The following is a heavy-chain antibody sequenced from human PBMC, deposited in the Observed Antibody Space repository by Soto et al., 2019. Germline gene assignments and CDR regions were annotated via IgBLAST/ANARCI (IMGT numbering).Heavy chain of an antibody. CDR1: GASLRSGSYY. Sequence: SETLSLTCTVSGASLRSGSYYWSWIRQPPGKGLEWIGYISHSGRTNYDPSLKSRLTMSVDTSQNQFSLQPNSVTAADTAVYYCSYGSSLDYWGQGTLVTVYS. CDR2: ISHSGRT. D-gene: IGHD3-10*01. CDR3: SYGSSLDY. J-gene: IGHJ4*02. V-gene: IGHV4-61*01.